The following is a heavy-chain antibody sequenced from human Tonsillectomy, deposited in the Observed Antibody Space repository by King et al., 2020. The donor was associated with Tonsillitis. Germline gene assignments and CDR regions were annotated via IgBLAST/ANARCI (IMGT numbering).Heavy chain of an antibody. CDR3: ATDSYDSSGYRGWFDP. J-gene: IGHJ5*02. Sequence: QLQESGPGLVKPSETLSLTCTVSGGSISSYYWSWIRQPPGKGLEWIGYIYYSGSTNYNPSLMSRVTISVDTSKNQFSLKLSSVTAADTAVYYCATDSYDSSGYRGWFDPWGQGTLVTVSS. V-gene: IGHV4-59*01. D-gene: IGHD3-22*01. CDR2: IYYSGST. CDR1: GGSISSYY.